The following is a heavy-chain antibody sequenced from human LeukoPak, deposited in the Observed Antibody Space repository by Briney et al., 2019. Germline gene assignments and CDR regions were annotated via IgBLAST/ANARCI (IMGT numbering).Heavy chain of an antibody. J-gene: IGHJ6*02. CDR2: ISRNSANI. CDR1: GFTFDDYV. CDR3: ARDFCTGCDYYFYGMDV. V-gene: IGHV3-9*01. Sequence: GRSLWLSCAASGFTFDDYVMHWVRQAPGRGLEWVSGISRNSANIGYADSVKGRFTISRDNAKNSLYLQMNSLRTEDTALYYCARDFCTGCDYYFYGMDVWGRGTTVTVSS. D-gene: IGHD2-2*01.